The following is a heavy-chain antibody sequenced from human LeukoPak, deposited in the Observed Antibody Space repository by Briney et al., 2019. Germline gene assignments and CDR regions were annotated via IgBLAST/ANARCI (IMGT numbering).Heavy chain of an antibody. V-gene: IGHV1-2*04. CDR3: ARERGRLRGAPGYYYGMDV. CDR2: INPNSGGT. D-gene: IGHD1-26*01. CDR1: GYTFTGYY. J-gene: IGHJ6*02. Sequence: ASVKVSCKASGYTFTGYYMQWVRQAPGQGLEWMGWINPNSGGTNYAQKFQGWVTMTRDTSISTAYMELSRLRSDDTAVYYCARERGRLRGAPGYYYGMDVWGQGTTVTVSS.